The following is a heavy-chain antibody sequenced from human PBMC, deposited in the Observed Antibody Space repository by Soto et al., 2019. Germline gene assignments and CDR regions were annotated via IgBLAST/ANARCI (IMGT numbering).Heavy chain of an antibody. Sequence: EVQVVESGGDLVQPGGSLSLSCAASGFTFSRFWMSSARQAPGKGLEWVATIKEDGSQKYYVDSVKGRFSISRDNAKNSLHLQMNSLRYEDTAVYYCAGRPDGFDLWGQGTTVTVS. CDR3: AGRPDGFDL. CDR1: GFTFSRFW. J-gene: IGHJ3*01. CDR2: IKEDGSQK. D-gene: IGHD1-1*01. V-gene: IGHV3-7*05.